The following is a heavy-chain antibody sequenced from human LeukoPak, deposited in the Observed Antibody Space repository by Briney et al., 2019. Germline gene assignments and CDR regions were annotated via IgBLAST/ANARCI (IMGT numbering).Heavy chain of an antibody. J-gene: IGHJ5*02. D-gene: IGHD3-22*01. Sequence: SETLSLTCTVSGGSISSYYWSWIRQPAGKGLEWIGRIYTSGSTNYNPSLKSRVTMSVDTSKNQSSLKLSSVTAADTAVYYCARDVYYYDSSGYYEGYNWFDPWGQGTLVTVSS. CDR3: ARDVYYYDSSGYYEGYNWFDP. CDR2: IYTSGST. CDR1: GGSISSYY. V-gene: IGHV4-4*07.